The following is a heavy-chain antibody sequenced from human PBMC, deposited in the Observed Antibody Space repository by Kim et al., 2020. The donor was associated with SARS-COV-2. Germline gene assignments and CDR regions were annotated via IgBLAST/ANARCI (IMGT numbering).Heavy chain of an antibody. D-gene: IGHD1-1*01. V-gene: IGHV4-4*02. CDR1: GGSISSSNW. Sequence: SETLSLTCAVSGGSISSSNWWSWVRQPPGKGLEWIGEIYHSGSTNYNPSLKSRVTISVDKSKNQFSLKLSSVTAADTAVYYCARRDNWNDGDSGAFDIWGQGTMVTVSS. CDR3: ARRDNWNDGDSGAFDI. J-gene: IGHJ3*02. CDR2: IYHSGST.